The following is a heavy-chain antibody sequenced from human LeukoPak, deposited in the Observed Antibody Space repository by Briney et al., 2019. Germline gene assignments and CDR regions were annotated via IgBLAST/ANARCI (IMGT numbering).Heavy chain of an antibody. CDR3: AREPGAGTDY. CDR2: IYYSGST. D-gene: IGHD6-13*01. V-gene: IGHV4-39*07. CDR1: GGSISTSSYY. Sequence: SETLSLTCTVSGGSISTSSYYWGWIRQPPGKGLEWIGNIYYSGSTYYNPSLRSRVTISVDTSKNQFSLKLSSVTAADTAVYYCAREPGAGTDYWGHGTLVTVSS. J-gene: IGHJ4*01.